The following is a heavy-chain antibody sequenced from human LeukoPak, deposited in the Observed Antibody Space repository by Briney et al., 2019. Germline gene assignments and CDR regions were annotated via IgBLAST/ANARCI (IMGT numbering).Heavy chain of an antibody. V-gene: IGHV1-18*01. CDR1: GYTFSSYG. J-gene: IGHJ4*02. CDR3: ARVYRFYNSWPYFDY. Sequence: GASVKVSCKAAGYTFSSYGITWVRQAPGQGLEWMGWMSSSNDNTNYVQKLQGRVTMTTDTSTSTAYMELRSLRSGDTAIYYCARVYRFYNSWPYFDYWGQGTLVTVSS. D-gene: IGHD6-13*01. CDR2: MSSSNDNT.